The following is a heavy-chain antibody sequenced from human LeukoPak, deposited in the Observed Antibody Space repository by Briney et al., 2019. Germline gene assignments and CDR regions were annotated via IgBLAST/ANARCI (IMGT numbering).Heavy chain of an antibody. CDR1: GGTFSSYA. D-gene: IGHD5-18*01. CDR3: ARAVSRGYSYGLAFDI. Sequence: VASVKVSRKASGGTFSSYAISWVRQAPGQGLEWMGGIIPIFGTANYAQKFQGRVTTTTDESTSTAYMELSSLRSEDTAVYYCARAVSRGYSYGLAFDIWGQGTMVTVSS. V-gene: IGHV1-69*05. CDR2: IIPIFGTA. J-gene: IGHJ3*02.